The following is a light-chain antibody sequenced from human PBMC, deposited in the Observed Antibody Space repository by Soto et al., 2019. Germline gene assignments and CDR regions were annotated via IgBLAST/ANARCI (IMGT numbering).Light chain of an antibody. CDR1: QSVSNN. Sequence: EIVMTQSPATLSVSPGQRATLSCRASQSVSNNLAWYQQRPGQAPRLLIYGASTRATGIPARFSGSGCGTEFTLPISSLQPDDLVAYYCQQYNNRPPITFGQGTRREIK. CDR2: GAS. J-gene: IGKJ5*01. CDR3: QQYNNRPPIT. V-gene: IGKV3-15*01.